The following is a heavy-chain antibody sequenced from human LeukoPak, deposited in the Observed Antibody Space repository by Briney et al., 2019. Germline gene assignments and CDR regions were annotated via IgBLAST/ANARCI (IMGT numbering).Heavy chain of an antibody. CDR3: AKDLTAAASLRVDP. V-gene: IGHV3-23*01. D-gene: IGHD6-13*01. CDR2: ITASGGST. CDR1: WFTFSNYA. Sequence: PAGGSLRLSCVTSWFTFSNYAMSWVRQAPGKGLEWVAAITASGGSTFHADSVKGRFTISRDNSIDTLYLQMSSLRAEDTAIYYCAKDLTAAASLRVDPWGQGALVTVSS. J-gene: IGHJ5*02.